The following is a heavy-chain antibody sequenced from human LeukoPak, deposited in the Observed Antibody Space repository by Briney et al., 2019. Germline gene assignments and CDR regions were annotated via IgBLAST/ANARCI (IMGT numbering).Heavy chain of an antibody. CDR2: IYHSGST. J-gene: IGHJ6*03. Sequence: SETLSLTCTVSGGSVSSGTYYWNWIRQPPGKGLEWIGYIYHSGSTNYNPSLKSRATISVDTSKNQFSLKLSYVTAADTAVYYCARDEDNSGCYYYYMDVWSKGTTVTVSS. D-gene: IGHD3-22*01. CDR3: ARDEDNSGCYYYYMDV. V-gene: IGHV4-61*01. CDR1: GGSVSSGTYY.